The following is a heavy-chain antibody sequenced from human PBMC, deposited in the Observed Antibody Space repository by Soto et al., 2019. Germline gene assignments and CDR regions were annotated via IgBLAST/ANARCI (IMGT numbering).Heavy chain of an antibody. V-gene: IGHV1-3*01. CDR2: INAGNGNT. D-gene: IGHD6-13*01. Sequence: GASVKLSCKASGYTLTSYAMHWVRQAPGQRLEWMGWINAGNGNTKYSQKFQGRVTITRDTSASTAYMELSSLRSEDTAVYYCARDLAQQLVSHAFDIWGQGTMVTVSS. CDR1: GYTLTSYA. J-gene: IGHJ3*02. CDR3: ARDLAQQLVSHAFDI.